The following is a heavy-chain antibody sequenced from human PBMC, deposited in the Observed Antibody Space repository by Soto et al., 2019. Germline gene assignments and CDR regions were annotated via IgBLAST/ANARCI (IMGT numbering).Heavy chain of an antibody. D-gene: IGHD1-1*01. Sequence: QVQLVQSGAEVKKPGSSVKVSCKASGGTFSSYAISWVRQAPGQGLEWMGGIIPIFGTANYAQKFQGRVTVTGDESTSAAYMELSRLRSEDTAVYYCAGGLWNERYYYYGMDVWGQGTTVTVSS. J-gene: IGHJ6*02. CDR2: IIPIFGTA. V-gene: IGHV1-69*01. CDR3: AGGLWNERYYYYGMDV. CDR1: GGTFSSYA.